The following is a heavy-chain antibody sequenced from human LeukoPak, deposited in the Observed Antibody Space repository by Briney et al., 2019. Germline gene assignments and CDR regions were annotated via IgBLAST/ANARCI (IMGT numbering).Heavy chain of an antibody. Sequence: GGSLRLSCAASGFTFSSYAMHWVRQAPGKGLEWVAVISYDGSNKYYADSVKGRFTISRDNSKNTLYLQMNSLRAEDTAVYYCARDVSRYYYMDVWGKGTTVTVSS. V-gene: IGHV3-30*01. CDR1: GFTFSSYA. CDR2: ISYDGSNK. CDR3: ARDVSRYYYMDV. D-gene: IGHD2-8*01. J-gene: IGHJ6*03.